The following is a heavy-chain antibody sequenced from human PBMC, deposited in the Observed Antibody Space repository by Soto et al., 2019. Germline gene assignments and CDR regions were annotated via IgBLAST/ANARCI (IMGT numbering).Heavy chain of an antibody. Sequence: ASVKVSCKAPGDTFTSYDINWVRQAPGQGLEWMGIINPNGGSTRYAQKFQGRVTFTRDTPASTVYLELRSLRSDDTAFYYCARSAVCVFGIIIDGSNWFGSWGQGTLVTVSS. V-gene: IGHV1-46*01. CDR1: GDTFTSYD. J-gene: IGHJ5*01. CDR3: ARSAVCVFGIIIDGSNWFGS. CDR2: INPNGGST. D-gene: IGHD2-8*01.